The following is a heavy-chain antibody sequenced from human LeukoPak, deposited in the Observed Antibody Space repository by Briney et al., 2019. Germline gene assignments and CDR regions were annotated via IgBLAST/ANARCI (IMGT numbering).Heavy chain of an antibody. J-gene: IGHJ4*02. D-gene: IGHD4-17*01. Sequence: SETLSLTCAVYGGSFSGYYWSWIRQPPGKGLEWIGEINHSGSTNYNPSLKSRVTISVDTSKNQFSLKLSSVTAADTAVYYCARQDDYGDYFDYWGQGTLVTVSS. CDR1: GGSFSGYY. V-gene: IGHV4-34*01. CDR3: ARQDDYGDYFDY. CDR2: INHSGST.